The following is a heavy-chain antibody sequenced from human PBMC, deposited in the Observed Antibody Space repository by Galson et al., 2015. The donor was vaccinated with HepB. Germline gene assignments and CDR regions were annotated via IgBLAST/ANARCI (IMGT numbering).Heavy chain of an antibody. V-gene: IGHV3-7*01. CDR3: ARDAYATGSLDY. J-gene: IGHJ4*02. Sequence: SLRLSCAASGFTVSSNYMSWVRQAPGKGLEWVGNIKQDGSEKYYADSVKGRFTISRDNAKNSLALQMKSLRVEDTAVYLCARDAYATGSLDYWGQGTLVTVSS. CDR2: IKQDGSEK. D-gene: IGHD2-2*01. CDR1: GFTVSSNY.